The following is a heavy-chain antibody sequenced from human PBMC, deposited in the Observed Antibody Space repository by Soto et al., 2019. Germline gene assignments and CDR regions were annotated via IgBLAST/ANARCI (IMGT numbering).Heavy chain of an antibody. CDR2: IIPILGIA. D-gene: IGHD3-3*01. CDR3: AREFTIFGVVISYNWFDP. CDR1: GGTFSSYT. Sequence: QVQLVHSGAEVKKPGSSVKVSCKASGGTFSSYTISWVRQAPGQGLEWMGRIIPILGIANYAQKFQGRVTITADKSTSTAYMELSSLRSEDTAVYYCAREFTIFGVVISYNWFDPWGQGTLVTVSS. V-gene: IGHV1-69*04. J-gene: IGHJ5*02.